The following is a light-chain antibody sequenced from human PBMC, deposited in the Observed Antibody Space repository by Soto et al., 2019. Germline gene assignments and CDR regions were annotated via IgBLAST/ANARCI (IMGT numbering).Light chain of an antibody. V-gene: IGLV2-14*01. Sequence: QSVLPQPASVSGSPGPSITISCTGTSSDVGGYNYVSWYQQHPGKAPKLMIYDVSNRPSGVSNRFSGSKSGNTASLTISGLQAEDEADYYCSSYTRSSFYVFGTGTKLTVL. CDR1: SSDVGGYNY. CDR2: DVS. J-gene: IGLJ1*01. CDR3: SSYTRSSFYV.